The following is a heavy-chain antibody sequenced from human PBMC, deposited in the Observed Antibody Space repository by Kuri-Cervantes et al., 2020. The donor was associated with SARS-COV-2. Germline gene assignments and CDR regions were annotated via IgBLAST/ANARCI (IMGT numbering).Heavy chain of an antibody. CDR3: ATSDCTNGVCYSHYYYYGMDV. D-gene: IGHD2-8*01. V-gene: IGHV1-2*02. J-gene: IGHJ6*02. CDR2: INPSSGGT. Sequence: ASVKVSCKASGYTFTGYYMHWVRQAPGQGLEWMGWINPSSGGTNYAQKFQGRVTMTRDTSISTAYMELGRLRSDDTAVYYCATSDCTNGVCYSHYYYYGMDVWGQGTTVTVSS. CDR1: GYTFTGYY.